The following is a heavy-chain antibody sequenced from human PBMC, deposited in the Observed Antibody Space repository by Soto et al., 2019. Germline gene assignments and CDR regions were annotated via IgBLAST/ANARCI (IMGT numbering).Heavy chain of an antibody. V-gene: IGHV3-23*01. CDR1: GFSFSSNG. D-gene: IGHD1-20*01. Sequence: EVQLLESGGGLVQPGGSLRLSCAASGFSFSSNGMSWVRQAPGKGLEWVAAVRGRGGGTHYADSVKGRFTISRDDSKNTLYLQMNSLRAEDTAINYCAKDVQEITVAPFDCWGQGTLVTVSS. J-gene: IGHJ4*02. CDR2: VRGRGGGT. CDR3: AKDVQEITVAPFDC.